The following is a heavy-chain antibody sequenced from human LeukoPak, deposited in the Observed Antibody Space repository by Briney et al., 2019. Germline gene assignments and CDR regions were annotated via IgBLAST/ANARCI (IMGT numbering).Heavy chain of an antibody. V-gene: IGHV4-59*01. D-gene: IGHD6-19*01. CDR3: ARDGRAGSLFAY. J-gene: IGHJ4*02. CDR1: GGSISSYY. CDR2: IYYSGST. Sequence: SETLSLTCTVSGGSISSYYWSWIRQPPGKGLEWIGYIYYSGSTNYNPSLKSRVTISVDTSKNQFSLKLSSVTAADTAVYYCARDGRAGSLFAYWGQGTLVTVSS.